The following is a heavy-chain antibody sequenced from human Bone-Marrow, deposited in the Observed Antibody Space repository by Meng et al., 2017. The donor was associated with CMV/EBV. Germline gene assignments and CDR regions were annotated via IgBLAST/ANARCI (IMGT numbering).Heavy chain of an antibody. Sequence: SERTSSTRTVSGYSISSGYYWGWIRQAPGKGLEWIGSIYYSGSTYYNPSLKSRVTISVDTSKNQFSLKLSSVTAADTAVYYCSRSVVPAAVYDYWGQGTLVTVSS. CDR2: IYYSGST. J-gene: IGHJ4*02. CDR3: SRSVVPAAVYDY. CDR1: GYSISSGYY. D-gene: IGHD2-2*01. V-gene: IGHV4-38-2*02.